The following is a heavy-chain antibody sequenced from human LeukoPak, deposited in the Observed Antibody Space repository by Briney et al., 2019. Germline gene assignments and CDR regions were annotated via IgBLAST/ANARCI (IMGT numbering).Heavy chain of an antibody. V-gene: IGHV1-18*01. J-gene: IGHJ5*02. Sequence: ASVKVSCKASGYTFTSYGISWVRQAPGQGLEWMGWISAYNGNTNYAQKLQGRVTMTRDTSISTAYMELSRLRSDDTAVYYCARRGWIGVTGTVVGWFDPWGQGTLVTVSS. D-gene: IGHD6-19*01. CDR2: ISAYNGNT. CDR1: GYTFTSYG. CDR3: ARRGWIGVTGTVVGWFDP.